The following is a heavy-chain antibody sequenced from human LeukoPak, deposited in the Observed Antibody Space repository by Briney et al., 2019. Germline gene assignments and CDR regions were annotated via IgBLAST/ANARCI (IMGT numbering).Heavy chain of an antibody. CDR2: IYTSGST. V-gene: IGHV4-4*07. CDR3: AREGSYGSGSQDYYYYMDV. D-gene: IGHD3-10*01. Sequence: SETLSLTCTVSGGSISSYYWGWIRQPAGKELEWIGRIYTSGSTNYNTSLKSRVPMSIDTSKNQFSLKLSSVTAAYTAVYYCAREGSYGSGSQDYYYYMDVWGKGTTVTVSS. J-gene: IGHJ6*03. CDR1: GGSISSYY.